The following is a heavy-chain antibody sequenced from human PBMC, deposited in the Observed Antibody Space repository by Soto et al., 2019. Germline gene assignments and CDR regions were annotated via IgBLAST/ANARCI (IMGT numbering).Heavy chain of an antibody. CDR2: ISASGDNT. CDR3: AKEPQSNGWAYHWFGS. Sequence: EVQLLESGGGLVQPGGSLRLSCAASGFTFSDYAMSWVRQAPGKGLEWVSLISASGDNTYYADSVKGHFTISRDNSRSTFDLPMSSLTAGDSAVYFCAKEPQSNGWAYHWFGSRGQGTLVTVSS. V-gene: IGHV3-23*01. CDR1: GFTFSDYA. J-gene: IGHJ5*01. D-gene: IGHD5-18*01.